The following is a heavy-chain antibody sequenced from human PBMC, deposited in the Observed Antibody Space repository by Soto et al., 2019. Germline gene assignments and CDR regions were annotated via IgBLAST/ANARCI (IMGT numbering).Heavy chain of an antibody. J-gene: IGHJ3*01. D-gene: IGHD2-15*01. CDR2: INPSSSHI. CDR3: ARGYCGGGGCYLRRDAIDV. V-gene: IGHV3-21*01. Sequence: EVQLVESGGGLVMPGGSLRLSCAASGFTFSTYHMNWVRQAPGKGLEWVSSINPSSSHIYYTDSVRGRFTISRDNSKNSMDLQINILRTEDAAVYYCARGYCGGGGCYLRRDAIDVWGQGTMVTVSS. CDR1: GFTFSTYH.